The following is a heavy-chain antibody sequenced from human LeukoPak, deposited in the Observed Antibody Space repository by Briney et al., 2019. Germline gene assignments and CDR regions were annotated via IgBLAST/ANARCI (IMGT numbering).Heavy chain of an antibody. Sequence: SETLSLTCTVSGYSISSGYYWGWIRQPPGKGLEWIGSIYHSGSTYYNPSLKSRVTISVDTSKNQFSLKLSSVTAADTAVYYCARGIQEYYDSSGYQDYWGQGTLVTVSS. CDR1: GYSISSGYY. V-gene: IGHV4-38-2*02. J-gene: IGHJ4*02. CDR2: IYHSGST. CDR3: ARGIQEYYDSSGYQDY. D-gene: IGHD3-22*01.